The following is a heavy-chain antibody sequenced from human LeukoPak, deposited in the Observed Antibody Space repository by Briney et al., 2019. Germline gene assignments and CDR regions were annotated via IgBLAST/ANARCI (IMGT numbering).Heavy chain of an antibody. Sequence: GGSLRISCAASGFTFSDYYMSWIRQAPGKGLEWVSYISSSGSTIYYADSVKGRFTISRDNAKNSLYLQMNSLRAEDTAVYYCARDKGSGYDYYYFEYWGQGTLVTVSS. J-gene: IGHJ4*02. D-gene: IGHD5-12*01. CDR2: ISSSGSTI. CDR3: ARDKGSGYDYYYFEY. CDR1: GFTFSDYY. V-gene: IGHV3-11*01.